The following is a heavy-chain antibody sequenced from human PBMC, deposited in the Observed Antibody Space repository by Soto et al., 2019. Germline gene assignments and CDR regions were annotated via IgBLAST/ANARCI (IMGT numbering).Heavy chain of an antibody. D-gene: IGHD2-15*01. V-gene: IGHV1-3*01. J-gene: IGHJ5*02. CDR1: GYTFTSYA. Sequence: ASVKVSCKASGYTFTSYAMHWVRQAPGQRLEWMGWINAGNGNTKYSQKFQGRVTITRDTSASTAYMELSSLRSEDTAVYYCVFYCSGGSCYKGWFDPWGQGTLVTVSS. CDR2: INAGNGNT. CDR3: VFYCSGGSCYKGWFDP.